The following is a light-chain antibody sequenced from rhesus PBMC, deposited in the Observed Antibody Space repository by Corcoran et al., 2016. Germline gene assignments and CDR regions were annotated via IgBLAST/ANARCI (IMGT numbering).Light chain of an antibody. J-gene: IGKJ1*01. CDR2: AAS. Sequence: DIQMTQSPSSLSASVGDRVTITCQASQGISSWLAWYQQKPGKAPKLLIYAASSLQSGVPSMFSRSGSGTDFTLTISSLQPEYFATYYCQQHNSYPPTFGQGTKVEIK. CDR3: QQHNSYPPT. CDR1: QGISSW. V-gene: IGKV1-33*02.